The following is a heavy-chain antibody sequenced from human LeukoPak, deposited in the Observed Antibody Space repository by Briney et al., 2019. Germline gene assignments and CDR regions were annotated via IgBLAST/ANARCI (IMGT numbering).Heavy chain of an antibody. J-gene: IGHJ4*02. Sequence: GGSLRLSCAASGFTFSNAWMSWVRQAPGKGLEWVGRIKSKTDGGTTDYAAPVKGRFTISRDDSKNTLYLQMNSLKTEDTAVYYCTTDLWDMGYDSSGYYYVYWGQGTLVTVSS. CDR3: TTDLWDMGYDSSGYYYVY. CDR1: GFTFSNAW. D-gene: IGHD3-22*01. CDR2: IKSKTDGGTT. V-gene: IGHV3-15*01.